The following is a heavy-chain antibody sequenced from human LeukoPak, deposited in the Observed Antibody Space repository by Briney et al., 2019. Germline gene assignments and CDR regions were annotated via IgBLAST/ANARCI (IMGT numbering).Heavy chain of an antibody. D-gene: IGHD2-15*01. CDR2: IDHSGST. CDR3: ARGGGEDGYYFDY. J-gene: IGHJ4*02. V-gene: IGHV4-34*01. CDR1: GGSFSSYY. Sequence: SETLSLTCAVYGGSFSSYYWSWIRQPPGKGLEWIGEIDHSGSTNYNPSLKSRVTISVDTSKNQFSLKLSSVTAADTAVYYYARGGGEDGYYFDYWGQGTLVTVSS.